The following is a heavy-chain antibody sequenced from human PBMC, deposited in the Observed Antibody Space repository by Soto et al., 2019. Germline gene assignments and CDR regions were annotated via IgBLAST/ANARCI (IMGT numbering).Heavy chain of an antibody. CDR1: GGSVSSGSYY. Sequence: SETLSLTCTVSGGSVSSGSYYWSWIRQPPGKGLEWIGYIYYSGSTNYNPSLKSRVTISVDTSKSQFSLKLSSVTAADTAVYYCARVRYGDYDFDYWGQGTLVTVSS. D-gene: IGHD4-17*01. CDR3: ARVRYGDYDFDY. V-gene: IGHV4-61*01. CDR2: IYYSGST. J-gene: IGHJ4*02.